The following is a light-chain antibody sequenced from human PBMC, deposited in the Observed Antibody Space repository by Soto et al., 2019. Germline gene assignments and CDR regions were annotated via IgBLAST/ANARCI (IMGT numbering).Light chain of an antibody. CDR1: ETVATN. J-gene: IGKJ1*01. V-gene: IGKV3-15*01. CDR2: GAS. CDR3: QQYFEWPPMT. Sequence: EVVMTQSPATLSVSPGERATLSCRASETVATNLAWYQQKPGQAPRLLISGASTRAAGISDGFRGSGSGTEFTLTIRSLRSEDSAIYYCQQYFEWPPMTFGQGTTVDIK.